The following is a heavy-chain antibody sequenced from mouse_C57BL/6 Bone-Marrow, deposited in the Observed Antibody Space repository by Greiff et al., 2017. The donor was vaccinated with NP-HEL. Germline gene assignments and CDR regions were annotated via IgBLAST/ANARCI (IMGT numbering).Heavy chain of an antibody. CDR1: GFNIKNSY. D-gene: IGHD4-1*01. J-gene: IGHJ3*01. CDR3: ATGESFDY. CDR2: IDPANGNT. V-gene: IGHV14-3*01. Sequence: VQLQQPVAELVRPGASVKLSCTASGFNIKNSYMHWVKQRPEQGLEWIGMIDPANGNTKYTPKFQGKATLTVDTSSNTAYLQLSSLTSEDSAIYYCATGESFDYWGQGTLVTVSA.